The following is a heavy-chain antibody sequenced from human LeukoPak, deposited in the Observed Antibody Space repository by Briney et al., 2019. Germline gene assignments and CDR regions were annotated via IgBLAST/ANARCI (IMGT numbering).Heavy chain of an antibody. CDR3: AKDAKIVVVGTAFDV. V-gene: IGHV3-30*02. J-gene: IGHJ3*01. D-gene: IGHD3-22*01. CDR2: IQYDGSNK. Sequence: GGSLRLSCAASGFSFSTYGMHWVRQAPGKGLEWVAFIQYDGSNKYHVDSVKGRFTISRDNSKNTLYLQMNSLTAEDTAVYYCAKDAKIVVVGTAFDVWGQGTMVTVSS. CDR1: GFSFSTYG.